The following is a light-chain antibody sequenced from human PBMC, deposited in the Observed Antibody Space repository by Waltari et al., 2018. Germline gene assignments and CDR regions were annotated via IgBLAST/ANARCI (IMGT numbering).Light chain of an antibody. Sequence: SCRARQSVSRFLAWYQQKPGQAPRLLISGASSRATGIPDRFSGSGSGTDFSLTISRLEPEDFAVYYCQKYDRLPATFGQGTKVEIK. CDR2: GAS. V-gene: IGKV3-20*01. CDR3: QKYDRLPAT. CDR1: QSVSRF. J-gene: IGKJ1*01.